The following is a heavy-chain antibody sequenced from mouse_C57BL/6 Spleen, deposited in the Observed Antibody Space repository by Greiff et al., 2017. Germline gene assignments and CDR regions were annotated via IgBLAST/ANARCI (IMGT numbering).Heavy chain of an antibody. Sequence: VQRVESGPGLVQPSQSLSITCTVSGFSLTSYGVHWVRQSPGKGLEWLGVIWRGGSTDYNAAFMSRLSITKDNSKSQVFFKMNSLQADDTAIYYCAKNSNYYGSGAMDYWGQGTSVTVSS. D-gene: IGHD1-1*01. CDR2: IWRGGST. J-gene: IGHJ4*01. CDR1: GFSLTSYG. CDR3: AKNSNYYGSGAMDY. V-gene: IGHV2-5*01.